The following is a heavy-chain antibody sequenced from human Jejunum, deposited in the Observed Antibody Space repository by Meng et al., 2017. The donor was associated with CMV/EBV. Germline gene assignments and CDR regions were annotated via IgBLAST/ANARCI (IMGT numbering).Heavy chain of an antibody. CDR2: IYYTGST. J-gene: IGHJ4*02. Sequence: VSNDSIHDYYWSWSRQPPGKGLEWIGYIYYTGSTNYNPSLKSRVTMSIDRFKNQFSLKVTSVTAADTAMYFCAGQSDILTGPEDHWGQGTLVTVSS. D-gene: IGHD3-9*01. CDR3: AGQSDILTGPEDH. CDR1: NDSIHDYY. V-gene: IGHV4-59*01.